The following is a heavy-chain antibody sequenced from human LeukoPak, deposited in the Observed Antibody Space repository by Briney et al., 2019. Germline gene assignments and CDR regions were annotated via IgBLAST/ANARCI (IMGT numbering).Heavy chain of an antibody. J-gene: IGHJ4*02. CDR2: ISGSGGST. CDR1: GFTFSSYA. CDR3: AKSFYSSGWYPIDY. Sequence: GGSLRLSCAASGFTFSSYAMSWVRQAPGKGLEWVSAISGSGGSTYYADSVKGRFTISRDNAKNSLYLQMNSLRAEDTAVYYCAKSFYSSGWYPIDYWGQGTLVTVSS. D-gene: IGHD6-19*01. V-gene: IGHV3-23*01.